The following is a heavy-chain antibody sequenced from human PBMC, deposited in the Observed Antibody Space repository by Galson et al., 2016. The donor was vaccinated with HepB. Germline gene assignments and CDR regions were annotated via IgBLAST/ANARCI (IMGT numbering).Heavy chain of an antibody. CDR2: IYYTGTP. Sequence: ETLSLTCVVSGGSINRNDYYWGWIRQSPGKGLEWLGSIYYTGTPYYNPSLESRVIISIDTSKNQFPLKLRSVTAADTAIYYCASDLVVATVPRPLNFWGQGTLVTVSS. CDR1: GGSINRNDYY. D-gene: IGHD2-21*02. V-gene: IGHV4-39*01. CDR3: ASDLVVATVPRPLNF. J-gene: IGHJ4*02.